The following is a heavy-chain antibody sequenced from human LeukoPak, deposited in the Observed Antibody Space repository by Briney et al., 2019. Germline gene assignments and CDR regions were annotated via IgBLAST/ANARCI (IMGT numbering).Heavy chain of an antibody. J-gene: IGHJ4*02. Sequence: SETLSLTCTVSGGSISSYYWSWIRQPPGKGLESIGYIYYSGSTNYNPSLKSRVTISVDTSKNQFSLKLSSVTAADTAVYYCARRAYSSGYYYFDYWGQGTLVTVSS. CDR2: IYYSGST. D-gene: IGHD6-19*01. CDR1: GGSISSYY. CDR3: ARRAYSSGYYYFDY. V-gene: IGHV4-59*08.